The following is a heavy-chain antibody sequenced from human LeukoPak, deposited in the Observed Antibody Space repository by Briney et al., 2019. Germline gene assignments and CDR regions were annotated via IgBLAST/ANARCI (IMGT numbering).Heavy chain of an antibody. D-gene: IGHD1-26*01. J-gene: IGHJ6*04. CDR2: INHSGST. Sequence: SETLSLTCAVYGGSFSCYYWSWIRQPPGKGLEWIGEINHSGSTNYNPSLKSRVTISVDTSKNQFSLKLSSVTAADTAVYYCARHLASGSHMMDVWGKGTTVTISS. CDR3: ARHLASGSHMMDV. V-gene: IGHV4-34*01. CDR1: GGSFSCYY.